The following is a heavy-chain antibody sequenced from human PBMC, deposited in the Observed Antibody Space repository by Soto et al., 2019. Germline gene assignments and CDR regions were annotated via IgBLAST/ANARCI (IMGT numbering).Heavy chain of an antibody. CDR3: AKLAIRWDRDERLDL. CDR1: GFTFSSYG. D-gene: IGHD1-1*01. CDR2: ISYDGGNK. Sequence: QVQLVESGGGVVQPGRSLRLSCAASGFTFSSYGMHWVRQAPGKGLEWVAVISYDGGNKYYADSVKGRFTISRDNSKNTLYLQMNSLRAEDTAVYYCAKLAIRWDRDERLDLWGRGTLVPVSS. J-gene: IGHJ2*01. V-gene: IGHV3-30*18.